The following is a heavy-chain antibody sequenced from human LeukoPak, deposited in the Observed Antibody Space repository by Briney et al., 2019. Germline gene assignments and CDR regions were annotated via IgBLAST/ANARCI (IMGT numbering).Heavy chain of an antibody. CDR1: RFTFCDYA. J-gene: IGHJ4*02. D-gene: IGHD4-17*01. CDR2: IRSKAYGGTT. Sequence: GVTLTFTCTAYRFTFCDYAMRWLGHAPGQGLEGVGFIRSKAYGGTTEYDASVTGRFTITRDDSKSIAYLQMNSLKTEDTAVYYCTSTASTVTTMGYYFDYWGQGTLVTVSS. CDR3: TSTASTVTTMGYYFDY. V-gene: IGHV3-49*03.